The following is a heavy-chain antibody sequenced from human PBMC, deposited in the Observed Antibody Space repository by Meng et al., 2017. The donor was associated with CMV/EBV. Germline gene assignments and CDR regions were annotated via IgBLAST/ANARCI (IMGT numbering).Heavy chain of an antibody. J-gene: IGHJ3*02. V-gene: IGHV1-58*01. CDR3: AAEQYCSGGSCYGSSVGEGAFDI. D-gene: IGHD2-15*01. CDR2: IDVGSGNT. CDR1: GFTFTSSA. Sequence: SVKVSCKASGFTFTSSAVQWVRQARGQRLEWIGWIDVGSGNTNYAQKFQERVTITRDMSTSTAYMELSSLRSDDTAVYYCAAEQYCSGGSCYGSSVGEGAFDIWGQGTMVTVSS.